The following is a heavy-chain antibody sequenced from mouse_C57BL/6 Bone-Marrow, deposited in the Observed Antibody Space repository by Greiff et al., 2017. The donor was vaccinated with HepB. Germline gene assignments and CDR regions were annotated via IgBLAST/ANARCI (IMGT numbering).Heavy chain of an antibody. D-gene: IGHD2-3*01. CDR2: ISDGGSYT. CDR3: ARDNGYYPWYFDV. J-gene: IGHJ1*03. Sequence: EVHLVESGGGLVKPGGSLKLSCAASGFTFSSYAMSWVRQTPEKRLEWVATISDGGSYTYYPDNVKGRFTISRDNAKNNLYLQMSHLKSEDTAMYYCARDNGYYPWYFDVWGTGTTVTVSS. CDR1: GFTFSSYA. V-gene: IGHV5-4*01.